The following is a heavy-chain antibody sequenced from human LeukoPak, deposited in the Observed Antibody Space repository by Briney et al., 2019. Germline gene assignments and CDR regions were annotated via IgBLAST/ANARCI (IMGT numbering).Heavy chain of an antibody. J-gene: IGHJ6*03. CDR2: INHSGST. Sequence: SETLSLTCAVYGGSLSGYYWSWIRQPPGKGLEWIGEINHSGSTNYNPSLKSRVTISVDTSKNQFSLKLSSVTAADTAVYYCARVVRISSSWYKGPYYYYMDVWGKGTTVTVSS. CDR1: GGSLSGYY. V-gene: IGHV4-34*01. D-gene: IGHD6-13*01. CDR3: ARVVRISSSWYKGPYYYYMDV.